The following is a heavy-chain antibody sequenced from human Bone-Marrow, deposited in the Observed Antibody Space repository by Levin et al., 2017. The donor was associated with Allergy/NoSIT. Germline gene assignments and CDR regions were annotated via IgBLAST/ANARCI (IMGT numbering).Heavy chain of an antibody. J-gene: IGHJ6*02. Sequence: GGSLRLSCAASGFTFSDYYMSWIRQAPGKGLEWVSYISSSGATINYADSVKGRFTISRDNAKNSLYLQMNSLRAEDTAMYYGARDSVHEARRAHYYYGMDGWGQGTTVTVSS. V-gene: IGHV3-11*01. CDR1: GFTFSDYY. CDR2: ISSSGATI. CDR3: ARDSVHEARRAHYYYGMDG.